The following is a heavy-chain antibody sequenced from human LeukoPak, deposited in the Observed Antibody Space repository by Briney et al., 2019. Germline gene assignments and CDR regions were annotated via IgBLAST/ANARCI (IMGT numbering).Heavy chain of an antibody. CDR1: GFTFSSYG. D-gene: IGHD6-13*01. J-gene: IGHJ4*02. CDR2: IWYDGRNK. V-gene: IGHV3-33*01. Sequence: GGSLRLSCAASGFTFSSYGMHWVRQAPGKGLEWVAVIWYDGRNKYYADSVKGRFTISRDNSKNTLYLQMNSLRAEDTAVYYCARDPEWYSSSWYTDYWGQGTLVTVSS. CDR3: ARDPEWYSSSWYTDY.